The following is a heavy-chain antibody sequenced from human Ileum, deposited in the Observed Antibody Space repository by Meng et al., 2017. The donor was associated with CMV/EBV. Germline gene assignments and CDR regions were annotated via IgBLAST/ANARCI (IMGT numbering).Heavy chain of an antibody. CDR1: SLTASPGG. J-gene: IGHJ4*02. CDR2: NYWDNEK. D-gene: IGHD1-1*01. CDR3: VHRKDYSGNWNGGSADY. V-gene: IGHV2-5*02. Sequence: SLTASPGGVSWIPKPTGKALEWLAFNYWDNEKRYSPSVKDRLTTTKYGRKNQVALTMRNMDPADTTTYHCVHRKDYSGNWNGGSADYWGQGALVTVSS.